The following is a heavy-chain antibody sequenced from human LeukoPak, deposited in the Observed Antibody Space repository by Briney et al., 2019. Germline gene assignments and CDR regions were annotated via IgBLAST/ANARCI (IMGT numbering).Heavy chain of an antibody. CDR1: GGSISSYY. D-gene: IGHD2-2*02. J-gene: IGHJ5*02. CDR3: ARGGYCSSTSCYTKHSWFDP. CDR2: IYYSGST. Sequence: PSETLSLTCTVSGGSISSYYWTWIRQHPGKGLEWIGYIYYSGSTYYNPSLKSRVTISVDTSKNQFSLKLSSVTAADTAVYYCARGGYCSSTSCYTKHSWFDPWGQGTLVTVSS. V-gene: IGHV4-59*06.